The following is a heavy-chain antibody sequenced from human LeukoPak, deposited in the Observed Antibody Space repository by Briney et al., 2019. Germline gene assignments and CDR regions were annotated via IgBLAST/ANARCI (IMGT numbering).Heavy chain of an antibody. CDR3: AKATGGIAAAGTGGYFDY. Sequence: GGSLRLSCAASGFTFSSYAMSWVRQAPGKGLEWVSLISWDGGSTYYADSVKGRFTISRDNSKNSLYLQMNSLRAEDTALYYCAKATGGIAAAGTGGYFDYWGQGTLVTVSS. V-gene: IGHV3-43D*03. D-gene: IGHD6-13*01. CDR2: ISWDGGST. CDR1: GFTFSSYA. J-gene: IGHJ4*02.